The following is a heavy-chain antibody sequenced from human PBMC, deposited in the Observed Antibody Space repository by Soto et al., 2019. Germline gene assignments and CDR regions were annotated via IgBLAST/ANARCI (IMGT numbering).Heavy chain of an antibody. V-gene: IGHV3-30-3*01. CDR1: GFTFSSYA. Sequence: QVQLVESGGGVVQPGRSLRLSCAASGFTFSSYAMHWVRQAPGKGLEWVAVISYDGSNKYYADSVKGRFTISRDNSKNALDLQRNILRAEDTAVYYCARRVGAITYYCDYWGQGTLVTVSS. CDR2: ISYDGSNK. D-gene: IGHD1-26*01. J-gene: IGHJ4*02. CDR3: ARRVGAITYYCDY.